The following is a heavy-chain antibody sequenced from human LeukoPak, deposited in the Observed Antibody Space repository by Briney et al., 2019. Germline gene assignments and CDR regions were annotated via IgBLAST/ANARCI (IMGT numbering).Heavy chain of an antibody. J-gene: IGHJ4*02. V-gene: IGHV3-33*06. D-gene: IGHD6-13*01. CDR3: AKDYGPKQLVFFDS. CDR1: GFTFSSYG. Sequence: AGGSLRLSCAASGFTFSSYGMHWVRQAPGKGLEWVAVIWYDGSNKYYADSVKGRFTISRDNSKNTLYLQMNSLRAEDTAVYYCAKDYGPKQLVFFDSWGQGTLVTVSS. CDR2: IWYDGSNK.